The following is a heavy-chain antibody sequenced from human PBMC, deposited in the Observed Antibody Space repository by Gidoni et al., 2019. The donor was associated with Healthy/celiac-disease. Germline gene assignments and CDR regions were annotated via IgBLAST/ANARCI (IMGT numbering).Heavy chain of an antibody. V-gene: IGHV3-30-3*01. CDR1: GFTFRSYA. CDR2: ISYDGSNK. Sequence: QVQLVESGGGVVQPGRSLRLSCAASGFTFRSYAMHWVRQAPGQGLEWVAVISYDGSNKYYADSVKGRFTISRDNSKNTLYLQMNSLRAEDTAVYYCAREVFGSGSYWGYFDYWGQGTLVTVSS. J-gene: IGHJ4*02. CDR3: AREVFGSGSYWGYFDY. D-gene: IGHD3-10*01.